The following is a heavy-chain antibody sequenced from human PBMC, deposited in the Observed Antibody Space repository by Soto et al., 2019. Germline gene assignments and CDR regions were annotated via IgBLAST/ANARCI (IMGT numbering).Heavy chain of an antibody. CDR1: GGSISSSSYY. Sequence: SETLSLTCTVSGGSISSSSYYWGWIRQPPGKGLEWIGSIYYSGSTYYNPSLKSRVTISVDTSKNQFSLKLSSVTAADAAVYYCARYKRVVVVPAAIPGNWFDPWGQGTLVTVSS. D-gene: IGHD2-2*01. J-gene: IGHJ5*02. CDR3: ARYKRVVVVPAAIPGNWFDP. V-gene: IGHV4-39*01. CDR2: IYYSGST.